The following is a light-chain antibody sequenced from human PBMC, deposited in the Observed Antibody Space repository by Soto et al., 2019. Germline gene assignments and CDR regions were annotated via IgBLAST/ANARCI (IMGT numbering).Light chain of an antibody. CDR2: ENI. J-gene: IGLJ2*01. CDR1: SSDVGGYNY. CDR3: CSYAGNRIFV. V-gene: IGLV2-23*01. Sequence: QSVLTQPASVSGSPGQSITISCTGTSSDVGGYNYVSWYQQHPGKAPKLMIYENIRRPSGIDSRFSGSKSGNTAALTISGLRAEDESNYHCCSYAGNRIFVFGGGTKVTVL.